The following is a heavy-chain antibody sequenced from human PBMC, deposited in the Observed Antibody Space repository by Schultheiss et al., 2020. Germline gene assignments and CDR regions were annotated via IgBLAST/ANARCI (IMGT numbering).Heavy chain of an antibody. V-gene: IGHV3-33*05. CDR3: TTDVHMTTVNGTHYYYYYYMDV. J-gene: IGHJ6*03. Sequence: GGSLRLSCAASGFTFSSYGMHWVRQAPGKGLEWVAVISYDGSNKYYADSVKGRFTISRDNSKNTLYLQMNSLRAEDTAVYYCTTDVHMTTVNGTHYYYYYYMDVLGKGTTVTVSS. D-gene: IGHD4-17*01. CDR1: GFTFSSYG. CDR2: ISYDGSNK.